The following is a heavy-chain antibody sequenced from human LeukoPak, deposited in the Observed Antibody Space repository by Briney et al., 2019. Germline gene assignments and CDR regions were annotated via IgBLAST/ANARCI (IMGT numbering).Heavy chain of an antibody. J-gene: IGHJ6*02. CDR3: ARMGLPARGLGH. CDR1: GYTFTSYG. CDR2: INPNSGGT. D-gene: IGHD5-12*01. V-gene: IGHV1-2*02. Sequence: ASVKVSCKASGYTFTSYGISWVRQAPGQGLEWMGWINPNSGGTIYAQRFQGRVTMTRDTSISTAYMELSSLRSDDTAVYYCARMGLPARGLGHWGQGTTVTVSS.